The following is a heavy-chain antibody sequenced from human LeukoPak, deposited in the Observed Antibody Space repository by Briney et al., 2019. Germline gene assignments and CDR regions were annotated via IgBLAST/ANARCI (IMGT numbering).Heavy chain of an antibody. V-gene: IGHV4-59*01. D-gene: IGHD3-9*01. CDR1: GGSISSYY. CDR3: ARVTYYDILTGPTPNDAFDI. CDR2: LYYSGST. J-gene: IGHJ3*02. Sequence: SETLSLTCTVSGGSISSYYWSWIRQPPGKGLEWIGYLYYSGSTNYNPSLKSRVTISVDTSKNQFSLKLNSVTAADTAVYYCARVTYYDILTGPTPNDAFDIWGQGTMVTVSS.